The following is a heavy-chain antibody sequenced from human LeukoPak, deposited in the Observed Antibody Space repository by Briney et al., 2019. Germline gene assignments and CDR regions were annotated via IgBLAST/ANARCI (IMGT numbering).Heavy chain of an antibody. CDR1: GYTFTSYG. CDR3: ARDIVVVPAAIWGGDY. D-gene: IGHD2-2*02. Sequence: VASVKVSCKASGYTFTSYGISWVRQAPGQGLEWMGWVSAYNGNTNYAQKLQGRVTMPADTSTSTAYMELRSPRSDDTAVYYCARDIVVVPAAIWGGDYWGQGTLVTVSS. CDR2: VSAYNGNT. V-gene: IGHV1-18*01. J-gene: IGHJ4*02.